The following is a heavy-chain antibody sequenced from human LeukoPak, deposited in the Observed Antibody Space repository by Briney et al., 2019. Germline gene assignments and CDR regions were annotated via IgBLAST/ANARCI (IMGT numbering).Heavy chain of an antibody. CDR2: INHSGST. J-gene: IGHJ4*02. V-gene: IGHV4-34*01. Sequence: SETLSLTCAVYGGSLSGCYWSWIRQPPGKGLEWIGEINHSGSTNYNPSLKSRVTISVDTSMDQFSLKLSSVTAADTAVYYCARGEDWGQGTLVTVSS. CDR1: GGSLSGCY. CDR3: ARGED.